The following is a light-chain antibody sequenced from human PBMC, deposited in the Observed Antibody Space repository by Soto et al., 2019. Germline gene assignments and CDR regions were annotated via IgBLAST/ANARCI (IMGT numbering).Light chain of an antibody. CDR3: QQSSTTFFT. CDR2: GAS. CDR1: QSVTNY. J-gene: IGKJ3*01. V-gene: IGKV1-39*01. Sequence: DIQMTQSPSSLSASVGDRVTITCRASQSVTNYLNWYQQKPGKAPKLLIFGASSLHSDVPSRFSGSGSGTDFTLTISSLQPEDFATYYCQQSSTTFFTFGPGTTVEFK.